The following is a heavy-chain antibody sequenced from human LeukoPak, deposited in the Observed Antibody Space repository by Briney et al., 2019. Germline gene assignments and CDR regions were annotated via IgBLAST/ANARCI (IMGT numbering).Heavy chain of an antibody. J-gene: IGHJ4*02. D-gene: IGHD6-13*01. CDR3: AREAVAGTGAD. CDR1: GYIFTSYH. CDR2: INPSGGGA. V-gene: IGHV1-46*04. Sequence: ASVKVSCKASGYIFTSYHMLWVRQAPGQGLEWMGIINPSGGGARYAQKLQGRITMTRDTSTSTVYMELGSLRPDDTAVYYCAREAVAGTGADWGQGTLVTVSS.